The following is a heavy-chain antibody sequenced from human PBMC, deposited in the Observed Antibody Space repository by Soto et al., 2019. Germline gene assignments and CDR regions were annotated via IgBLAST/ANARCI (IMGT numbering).Heavy chain of an antibody. Sequence: QVQLQESGPGLVKPSETLSLTCTVSGDSVSNGNSYWSWIRQPPGKGLEWIGYTYYSGSTNYNPSPKSPITISVDPAKDQFSLRLSSVTAADTAVYYCARGGAYYYYYGMDVWGQGTTVTVSS. J-gene: IGHJ6*02. CDR3: ARGGAYYYYYGMDV. CDR1: GDSVSNGNSY. CDR2: TYYSGST. V-gene: IGHV4-61*01.